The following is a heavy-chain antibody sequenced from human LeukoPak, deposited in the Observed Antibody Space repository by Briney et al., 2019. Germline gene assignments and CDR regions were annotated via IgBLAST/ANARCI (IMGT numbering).Heavy chain of an antibody. V-gene: IGHV3-30-3*01. D-gene: IGHD2-8*01. CDR1: GFTFSSYA. CDR3: ARDGVATIHSDYYYYYMDV. J-gene: IGHJ6*03. Sequence: PGGSLRLSCAASGFTFSSYAMHWVRQAPGKGLEWVAVISYVGSNKYYADSVKGRFTISRDNSKNTLYLQMNSLRAEDTAVYYCARDGVATIHSDYYYYYMDVWGKGTTVTVSS. CDR2: ISYVGSNK.